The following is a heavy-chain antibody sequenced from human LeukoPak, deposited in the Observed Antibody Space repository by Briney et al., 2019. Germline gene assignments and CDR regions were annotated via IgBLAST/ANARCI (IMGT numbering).Heavy chain of an antibody. V-gene: IGHV4-39*07. D-gene: IGHD5-12*01. CDR2: IYYSGST. CDR3: ARSCRILDIVATIRARLGGNGFDI. CDR1: GGSISSSSYY. J-gene: IGHJ3*02. Sequence: SGTLSLTCAVSGGSISSSSYYWGWIRQPPGKGLEWIGSIYYSGSTYYNPSLKSRVTIAVETSKNQFSLKLSSVTAADKAVYYCARSCRILDIVATIRARLGGNGFDIWGQGTMVTVSS.